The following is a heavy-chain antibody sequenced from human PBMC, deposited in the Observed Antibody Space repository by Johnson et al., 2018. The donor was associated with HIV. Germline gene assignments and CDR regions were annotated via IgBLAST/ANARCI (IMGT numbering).Heavy chain of an antibody. Sequence: QVQLVESGGGAVQPGRSLRLSCAASGFTFSSYPMHWVRQAPGKGLEWVAVISYDGSNKYYADSVKGRFTISRDNSKNTLYLQMNSLRAEDTAVYYCAKPRITMIGVGSFDVWGQGRMVTVSS. D-gene: IGHD3-22*01. CDR2: ISYDGSNK. CDR1: GFTFSSYP. V-gene: IGHV3-30*04. J-gene: IGHJ3*01. CDR3: AKPRITMIGVGSFDV.